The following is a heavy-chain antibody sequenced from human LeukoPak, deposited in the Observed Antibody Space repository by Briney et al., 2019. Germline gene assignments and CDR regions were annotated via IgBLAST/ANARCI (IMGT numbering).Heavy chain of an antibody. D-gene: IGHD2-15*01. J-gene: IGHJ6*04. CDR3: ARPLYCSGGSCYYPGAAYYYYGMDV. Sequence: GGSLRLSCAASGFTFSSYWMHWVRQAPGKGLXXXXXXXXXXXXXSYADSVKGRFTISRDNAKNTLYLQMNSLRAEDTAVYYCARPLYCSGGSCYYPGAAYYYYGMDVWGKGTTVTVSS. CDR2: XXXXXXXX. CDR1: GFTFSSYW. V-gene: IGHV3-74*01.